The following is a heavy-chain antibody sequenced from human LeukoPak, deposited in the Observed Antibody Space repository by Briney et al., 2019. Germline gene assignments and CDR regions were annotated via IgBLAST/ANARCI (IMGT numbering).Heavy chain of an antibody. CDR3: ASQGGGSSSSLAY. CDR2: IYYSGST. V-gene: IGHV4-59*01. Sequence: LRLSCAASGFTFSDYYMSWIRQPPGKGLEWIGYIYYSGSTNYNPSLKSRVTISVDTSKNQFSLKLSSVTAADTAVYYCASQGGGSSSSLAYWGQGTLVTVSS. CDR1: GFTFSDYY. J-gene: IGHJ4*02. D-gene: IGHD6-13*01.